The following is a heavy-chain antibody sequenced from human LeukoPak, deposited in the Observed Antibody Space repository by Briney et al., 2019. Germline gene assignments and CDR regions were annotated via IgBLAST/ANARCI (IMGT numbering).Heavy chain of an antibody. Sequence: PSETLSLTCTVSGGSISSGSYYWSWIRQPAGKGLEWIGRIYTSGSTNYNPSLKSRVTISVDTSKNQFSLKLSSVTAADTAIYYSARESFQAFDIWGQGTLVTVSS. CDR2: IYTSGST. D-gene: IGHD1-26*01. V-gene: IGHV4-61*02. J-gene: IGHJ3*02. CDR3: ARESFQAFDI. CDR1: GGSISSGSYY.